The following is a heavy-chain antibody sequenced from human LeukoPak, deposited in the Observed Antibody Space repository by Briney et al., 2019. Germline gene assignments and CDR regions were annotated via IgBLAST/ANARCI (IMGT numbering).Heavy chain of an antibody. CDR3: AKDLRRDYGSGSYFPN. CDR2: ISGSGGST. CDR1: GFTFSSYA. J-gene: IGHJ4*02. V-gene: IGHV3-23*01. D-gene: IGHD3-10*01. Sequence: QPGGSLRLSCAASGFTFSSYAMSWVRQAPGKGLEWVSTISGSGGSTYYADSVKGRFTISRDNSKNTLYLQMNSLRAEDTAVYYCAKDLRRDYGSGSYFPNWGQGTLVTVSS.